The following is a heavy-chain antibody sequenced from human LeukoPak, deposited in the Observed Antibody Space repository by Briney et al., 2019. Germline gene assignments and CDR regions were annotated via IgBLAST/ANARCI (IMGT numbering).Heavy chain of an antibody. V-gene: IGHV1-69*13. CDR1: GGTFSSYA. Sequence: SVKVSCKASGGTFSSYAISWVRQAPGQGLEWMGGIIPIFGTANYAQKFQGRVTITADESTSTAYMELSSLRSEDTAVYYCARSDRPRSYYYYMDVWGKGTRSPSP. D-gene: IGHD6-6*01. CDR2: IIPIFGTA. CDR3: ARSDRPRSYYYYMDV. J-gene: IGHJ6*03.